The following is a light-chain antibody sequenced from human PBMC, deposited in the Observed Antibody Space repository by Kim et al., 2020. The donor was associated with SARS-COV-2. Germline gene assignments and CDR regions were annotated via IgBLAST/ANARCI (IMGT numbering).Light chain of an antibody. V-gene: IGKV1-39*01. CDR1: QSISNY. Sequence: DIQMTQSPSSLSASVGDRVTITCRAGQSISNYLNWYQQKPGNAPKLLIYGASSLKSGVPSRFSGRGSGTDFTLTISSLQPEDFATYYCQPSYSTPGTFGQGTKLEI. CDR3: QPSYSTPGT. CDR2: GAS. J-gene: IGKJ2*01.